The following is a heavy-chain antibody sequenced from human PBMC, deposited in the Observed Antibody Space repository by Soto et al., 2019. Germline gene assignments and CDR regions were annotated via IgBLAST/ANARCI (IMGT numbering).Heavy chain of an antibody. CDR2: INPNGGST. D-gene: IGHD3-16*01. CDR3: ARGRGLGDG. V-gene: IGHV1-46*01. Sequence: QVQLVQSGAEVKKPGASVKVSCKASGYTFSSYYIHWVRQAPGQGLEWIGIINPNGGSTNYAQNFKGRLTVTRDTSTATVYMELSALTSDDRGMYCCARGRGLGDGWGQGTLVTVSS. CDR1: GYTFSSYY. J-gene: IGHJ1*01.